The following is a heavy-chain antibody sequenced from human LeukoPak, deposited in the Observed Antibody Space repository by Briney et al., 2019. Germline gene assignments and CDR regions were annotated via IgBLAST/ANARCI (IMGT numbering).Heavy chain of an antibody. CDR2: IDSNGGST. J-gene: IGHJ3*02. D-gene: IGHD2-2*01. CDR3: ARSRTSRASDPAALLIRAFDM. V-gene: IGHV3-64*01. Sequence: PGGSLRLSCAASGFTFSSYAMHWVRQAPGKGLEYVSAIDSNGGSTYYANSVKGRFTISRDNSKNTLYLQMGSLRAEDMALYYCARSRTSRASDPAALLIRAFDMWGQGTMVTVSS. CDR1: GFTFSSYA.